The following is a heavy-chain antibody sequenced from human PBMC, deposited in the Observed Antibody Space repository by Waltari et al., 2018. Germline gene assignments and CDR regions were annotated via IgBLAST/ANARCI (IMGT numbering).Heavy chain of an antibody. Sequence: QVQLQESGPGLVKPSETLSLTCTVSGGSISSYYWSWIRQPPGKGLEWMGRIYTSGGTNSNPSRKSRVTMSVDTSKNHVSLKLSSVTAADTAGYYCARDQHSYGSYGMDVWGQGTTVTVSS. CDR2: IYTSGGT. D-gene: IGHD5-18*01. CDR3: ARDQHSYGSYGMDV. CDR1: GGSISSYY. J-gene: IGHJ6*02. V-gene: IGHV4-4*07.